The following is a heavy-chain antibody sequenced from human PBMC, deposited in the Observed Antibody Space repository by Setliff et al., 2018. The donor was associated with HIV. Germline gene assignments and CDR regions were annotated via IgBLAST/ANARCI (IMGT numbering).Heavy chain of an antibody. CDR2: ISTYKGNT. CDR3: ARDEVIEVAGDFDN. D-gene: IGHD6-19*01. Sequence: GASVKVSCKASGYTFTSYGISWVRQAPGQGLEWMGWISTYKGNTKYEQKFQGRVTMTTDTSTSTAYMELRSLRSDDTAVYYCARDEVIEVAGDFDNWGQGTLVTVSS. CDR1: GYTFTSYG. J-gene: IGHJ4*02. V-gene: IGHV1-18*04.